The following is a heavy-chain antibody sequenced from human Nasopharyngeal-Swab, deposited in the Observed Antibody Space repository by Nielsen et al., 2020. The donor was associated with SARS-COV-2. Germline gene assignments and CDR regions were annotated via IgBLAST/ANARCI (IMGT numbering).Heavy chain of an antibody. Sequence: SETLSPTSAVYGVSLTTYSWSWIRQPPGKGLEWIGEINHIGSTNYNTYDPSLNSRVTISLATSKNQFSLTLTSVTAADTAIYFCARGRYYGDYDYWGQGALVTVSS. J-gene: IGHJ4*02. D-gene: IGHD4-17*01. V-gene: IGHV4-34*01. CDR2: INHIGST. CDR3: ARGRYYGDYDY. CDR1: GVSLTTYS.